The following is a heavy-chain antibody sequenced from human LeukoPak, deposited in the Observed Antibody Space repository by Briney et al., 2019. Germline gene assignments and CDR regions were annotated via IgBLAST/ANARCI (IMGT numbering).Heavy chain of an antibody. V-gene: IGHV3-7*03. CDR1: GFFFSGYW. CDR2: INQDGGKE. CDR3: ARGRYFDWLFDY. D-gene: IGHD3-9*01. Sequence: PGGSLRLSCAGSGFFFSGYWMTWVRQAPGKGLGWVANINQDGGKEYYADSVKGRFTISRDDAKNSLYLQMNSLRVEDTAIYYCARGRYFDWLFDYWGQGTLVTVSS. J-gene: IGHJ4*02.